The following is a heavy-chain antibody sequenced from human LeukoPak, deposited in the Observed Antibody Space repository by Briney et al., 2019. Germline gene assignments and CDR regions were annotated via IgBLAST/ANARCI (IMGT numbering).Heavy chain of an antibody. CDR3: ARVSRGTIFGVVNLNFDY. CDR2: ISAYNGNT. J-gene: IGHJ4*02. V-gene: IGHV1-18*01. D-gene: IGHD3-3*01. CDR1: GYTFTSYG. Sequence: GASVKVSCKASGYTFTSYGISWVRQAPGQGLEWMGWISAYNGNTNYAQKLQGRVTMTTDTSTSTAYMELRSLRSGDTAVYYCARVSRGTIFGVVNLNFDYWGQGTLVTVSS.